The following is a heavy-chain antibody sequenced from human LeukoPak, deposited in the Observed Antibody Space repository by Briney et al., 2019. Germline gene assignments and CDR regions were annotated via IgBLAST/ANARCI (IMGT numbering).Heavy chain of an antibody. V-gene: IGHV4-59*08. CDR3: ARRHYYDSSGYVDYFDY. CDR2: IYYSGST. J-gene: IGHJ4*02. Sequence: SETLSLTCAVYGGSLSSYYWSWIRQPPGKGLEWIGYIYYSGSTNYNPSLKSRVTISVDTSKNQFSLKLSSVTAADTAVYYCARRHYYDSSGYVDYFDYWGQGTLVTVSS. D-gene: IGHD3-22*01. CDR1: GGSLSSYY.